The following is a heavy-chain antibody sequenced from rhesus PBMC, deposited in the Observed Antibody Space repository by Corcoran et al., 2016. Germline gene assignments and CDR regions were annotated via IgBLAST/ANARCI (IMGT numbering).Heavy chain of an antibody. V-gene: IGHV2-174*01. Sequence: QVTLKESGPALVKPTQTLTLTCTFSGFSIRTSGMGVGWIRQPPGKALEWLALIYWVDDKYYSTSLKSRLTISKDTSKNQVVLTMTNMDPVDTATYYCARIPGPSAGGGWYFDYWGQGVLVTVSS. CDR3: ARIPGPSAGGGWYFDY. J-gene: IGHJ4*01. CDR2: IYWVDDK. D-gene: IGHD6-31*01. CDR1: GFSIRTSGMG.